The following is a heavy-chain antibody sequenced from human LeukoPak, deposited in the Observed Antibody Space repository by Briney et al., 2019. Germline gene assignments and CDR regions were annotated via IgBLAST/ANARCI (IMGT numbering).Heavy chain of an antibody. CDR2: ISGNGGDT. CDR3: AELGITMIGGV. J-gene: IGHJ6*04. Sequence: GGSLRLSCAASGFTFSNYGMSWVRQAPGKGLEWVSGISGNGGDTYYADSVKGRFTVSRDNSKRTLFLQMNSLSAEDTAVYYCAELGITMIGGVWGKGTTVTISS. D-gene: IGHD3-10*02. CDR1: GFTFSNYG. V-gene: IGHV3-23*01.